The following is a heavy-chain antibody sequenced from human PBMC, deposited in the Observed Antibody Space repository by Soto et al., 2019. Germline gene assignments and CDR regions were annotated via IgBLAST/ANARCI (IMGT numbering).Heavy chain of an antibody. CDR2: NKSKTDGGTT. V-gene: IGHV3-15*07. CDR3: TIQNARGVPDY. D-gene: IGHD3-10*01. J-gene: IGHJ4*02. CDR1: GFTFSNAW. Sequence: EVQLVESGGGLVKPGGSLRLSCAASGFTFSNAWMNWVLQAPGKELEWVGRNKSKTDGGTTDYAAPVKGRFTISRDDSKNTLYLQMNSLKTEDTAVYYCTIQNARGVPDYWGRGILVTVSS.